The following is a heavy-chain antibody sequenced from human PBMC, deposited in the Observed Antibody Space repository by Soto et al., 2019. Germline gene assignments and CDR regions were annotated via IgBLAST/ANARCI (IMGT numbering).Heavy chain of an antibody. D-gene: IGHD6-13*01. V-gene: IGHV4-31*03. J-gene: IGHJ5*02. Sequence: SETLSLTCNVSGGSISSGRHYWSWIRQHPGKGLEWIGYGYHDGNAYYNPSLKRRLTISVDTSKNQFSLKLSSVTAADTAVYYCARRIAAAGNNWFDPWGQGTLVTVSS. CDR2: GYHDGNA. CDR3: ARRIAAAGNNWFDP. CDR1: GGSISSGRHY.